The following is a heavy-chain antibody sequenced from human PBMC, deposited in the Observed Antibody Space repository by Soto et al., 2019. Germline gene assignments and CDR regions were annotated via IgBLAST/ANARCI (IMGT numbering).Heavy chain of an antibody. J-gene: IGHJ6*02. CDR2: IAYDESSK. CDR1: GLTFNSYA. D-gene: IGHD2-15*01. CDR3: AKGYCTSGSCLYYYGLED. V-gene: IGHV3-30*04. Sequence: QVQLVQSGGGVVQPGGSLRLACVASGLTFNSYAMHWVRQSPGKGLEWVAVIAYDESSKYYIDSVRGRFTISRDNSKNTLFLEMNSLRSEDTGVYFCAKGYCTSGSCLYYYGLEDWGQGTTVTVSS.